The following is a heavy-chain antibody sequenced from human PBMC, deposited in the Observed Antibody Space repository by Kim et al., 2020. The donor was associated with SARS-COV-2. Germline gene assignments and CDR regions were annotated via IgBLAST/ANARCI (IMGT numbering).Heavy chain of an antibody. CDR2: INPNSGGT. CDR3: ARALSYCRGGSCYP. D-gene: IGHD2-15*01. V-gene: IGHV1-2*02. J-gene: IGHJ5*02. CDR1: GYSFTDYY. Sequence: ASVKVSCKASGYSFTDYYVHWVRQAPGQGLEWMGWINPNSGGTKYAQKFQGRVTMTTDTSISTAYMEVRSLRSDDMAVYFCARALSYCRGGSCYPWGQGTLVTVSS.